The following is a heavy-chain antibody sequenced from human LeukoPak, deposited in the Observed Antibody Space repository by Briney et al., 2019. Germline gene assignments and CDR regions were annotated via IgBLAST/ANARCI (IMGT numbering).Heavy chain of an antibody. CDR1: GYSISSGYY. V-gene: IGHV4-38-2*01. J-gene: IGHJ6*03. CDR2: IYHSGST. Sequence: SETLSLTCAVSGYSISSGYYWGWIRQPPGKGREWIGSIYHSGSTYYNPSLKSRVTISVDTSKNQFSLKLSSVTAADTAVYYCARRSSSSAGYYYYYYMDVWGKGTTVTVSS. D-gene: IGHD6-6*01. CDR3: ARRSSSSAGYYYYYYMDV.